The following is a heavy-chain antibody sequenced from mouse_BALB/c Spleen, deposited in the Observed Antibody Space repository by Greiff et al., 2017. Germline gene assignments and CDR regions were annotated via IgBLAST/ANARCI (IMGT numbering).Heavy chain of an antibody. CDR1: GYTFTSYW. CDR3: TRAYDGSSAWFAY. Sequence: QVQLQQPGAELVRPGASVKLSCKASGYTFTSYWINWVKQRPGQGLEWIGNIYPSDSYTNYNQKFKAKATLTVDKSSSTAYMQLSSPTSEDSAVYYCTRAYDGSSAWFAYWGQGTLVTVSA. D-gene: IGHD2-3*01. CDR2: IYPSDSYT. J-gene: IGHJ3*01. V-gene: IGHV1-69*02.